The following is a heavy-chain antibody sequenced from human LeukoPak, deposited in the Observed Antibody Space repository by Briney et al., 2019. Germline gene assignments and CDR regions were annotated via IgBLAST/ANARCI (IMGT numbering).Heavy chain of an antibody. CDR3: ARRGYCSGTSCYVFDF. CDR2: IYPSDSDT. CDR1: GYSFTSHW. J-gene: IGHJ4*02. D-gene: IGHD2-2*01. Sequence: GESLKISCKGSGYSFTSHWVGWVRQMPGKGLEWMGIIYPSDSDTRYSPSFQGQVTISADKSISTAYLEWSSLEASDTAMYYCARRGYCSGTSCYVFDFWGQGTLVTVSS. V-gene: IGHV5-51*01.